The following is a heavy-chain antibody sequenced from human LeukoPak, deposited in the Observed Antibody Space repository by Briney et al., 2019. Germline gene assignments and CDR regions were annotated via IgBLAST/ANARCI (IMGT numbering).Heavy chain of an antibody. CDR1: GGSISSGGYY. V-gene: IGHV4-31*03. J-gene: IGHJ4*02. Sequence: SETLSLTCTVSGGSISSGGYYWSWIRQHPRKGLEWIGYIYYSGSTYYNPSLKSRVTISVDTSKNQFSLKLSSVTAADTAVYYCASASAHLSSIAAPVFDYWGQGTLVTVSS. D-gene: IGHD6-6*01. CDR2: IYYSGST. CDR3: ASASAHLSSIAAPVFDY.